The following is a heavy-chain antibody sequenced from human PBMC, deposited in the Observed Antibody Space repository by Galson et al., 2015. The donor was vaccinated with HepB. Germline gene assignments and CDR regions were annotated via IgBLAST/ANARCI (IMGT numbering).Heavy chain of an antibody. J-gene: IGHJ6*03. D-gene: IGHD3-3*01. Sequence: SVKVSCKASGYTFTSYDINWVRQATGQGLEWMGWMNPNSGNTGYAQKFQGRVTMTRNTSISTAYMELSSLRSEDTAVYYCARIKKKRITIFGVVIERGYYYYYMDVWGKGTTVTVSS. CDR2: MNPNSGNT. CDR3: ARIKKKRITIFGVVIERGYYYYYMDV. V-gene: IGHV1-8*01. CDR1: GYTFTSYD.